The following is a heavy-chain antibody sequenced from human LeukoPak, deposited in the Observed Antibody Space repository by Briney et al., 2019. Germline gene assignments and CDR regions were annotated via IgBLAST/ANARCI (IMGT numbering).Heavy chain of an antibody. CDR3: ATPYSGGYHGLDI. D-gene: IGHD1-26*01. Sequence: SETLSLTCTVSGGSISSNKYYWGWIRQPPGKGLEWLGSIYYSGSTYYNPSLKSRVTISVDTSKNQFSLKLSSVTAADTAVYYCATPYSGGYHGLDIWGQGTMVTVS. CDR1: GGSISSNKYY. CDR2: IYYSGST. V-gene: IGHV4-39*01. J-gene: IGHJ3*02.